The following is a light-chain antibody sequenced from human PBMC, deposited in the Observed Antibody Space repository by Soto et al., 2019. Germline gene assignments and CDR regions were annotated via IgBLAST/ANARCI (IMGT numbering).Light chain of an antibody. Sequence: QSVLTQPPSASGTPGQRVTISCSGRSANIGNNFVCWYQQLPGTAPKLLIYGTSNRPSGVPDRFSGSKSGTSASLAITGLQAEDEADYYCQSFDTSLNGLIFGGGTQLTVL. V-gene: IGLV1-44*01. CDR2: GTS. CDR1: SANIGNNF. J-gene: IGLJ2*01. CDR3: QSFDTSLNGLI.